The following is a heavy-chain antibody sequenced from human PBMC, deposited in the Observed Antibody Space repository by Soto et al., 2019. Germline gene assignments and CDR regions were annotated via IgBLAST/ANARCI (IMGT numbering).Heavy chain of an antibody. CDR3: ARDRDDYGSGNYYNRIDF. V-gene: IGHV1-69*01. CDR1: GGIFSTYA. Sequence: QVQLVQSGAEVKKPGSSVKVSCKASGGIFSTYAISWLRQAPGQGLEWMGGIIPIFGTPNYAKRFQGRVTITAHESTTTSYMELSRLKSEDTAVYYCARDRDDYGSGNYYNRIDFWGQGTLVTVSS. D-gene: IGHD3-10*01. CDR2: IIPIFGTP. J-gene: IGHJ4*02.